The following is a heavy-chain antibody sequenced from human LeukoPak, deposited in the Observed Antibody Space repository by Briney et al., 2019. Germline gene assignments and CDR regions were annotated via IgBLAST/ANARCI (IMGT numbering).Heavy chain of an antibody. CDR2: TYFRSEWHT. CDR3: ASGWALS. J-gene: IGHJ5*02. Sequence: SQTLSLTCDVSGDSVSNKNGAWNWIRQSPSRGLEWLGRTYFRSEWHTDYAVSVKGRIAITADTSKNQFSLQLASVNPEDTAVYYCASGWALSWGQGSLVTVSS. D-gene: IGHD1-26*01. V-gene: IGHV6-1*01. CDR1: GDSVSNKNGA.